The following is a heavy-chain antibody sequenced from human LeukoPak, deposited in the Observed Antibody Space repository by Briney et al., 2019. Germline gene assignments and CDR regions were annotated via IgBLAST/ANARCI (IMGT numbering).Heavy chain of an antibody. Sequence: ASVKVSCKASGYTFTSYGISWVRQATGQGLEWMGWMNPNSGNTGYAQKFQGRVTITRNTSISTAYMELSSLRSEDTAVYYCARGAYYDFWSGYRTHHDFDYWGQGTLVTVSS. D-gene: IGHD3-3*01. V-gene: IGHV1-8*03. CDR1: GYTFTSYG. CDR3: ARGAYYDFWSGYRTHHDFDY. J-gene: IGHJ4*02. CDR2: MNPNSGNT.